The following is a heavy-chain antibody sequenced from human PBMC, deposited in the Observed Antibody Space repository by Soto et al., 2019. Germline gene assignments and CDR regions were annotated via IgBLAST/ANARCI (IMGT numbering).Heavy chain of an antibody. D-gene: IGHD6-13*01. Sequence: KTSETLSLTCTVSGGSISSYYWSWIRQPPGKGLEWIGYIYYSGSTNYNPSLKSRVTISVDTSKNQFSLKLSSVTAADTAVYYCARERGSSRIFDYWGQGTLVTVSS. CDR2: IYYSGST. CDR3: ARERGSSRIFDY. V-gene: IGHV4-59*01. J-gene: IGHJ4*02. CDR1: GGSISSYY.